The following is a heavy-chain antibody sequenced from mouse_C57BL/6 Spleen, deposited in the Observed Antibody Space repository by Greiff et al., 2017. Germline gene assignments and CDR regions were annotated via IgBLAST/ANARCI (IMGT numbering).Heavy chain of an antibody. CDR2: ILPGGGST. D-gene: IGHD3-2*02. J-gene: IGHJ4*01. CDR3: ARLGDSSGYYAMDY. Sequence: VQLQQSGAELMKPGASVKLSCKATGYTFTGYWIEWVKQRPGHGLEWIGEILPGGGSTNYNEKFKGKATFTADTSSNTAYMQLSSLTTEDSAIYYCARLGDSSGYYAMDYWGQGTSVTVSS. CDR1: GYTFTGYW. V-gene: IGHV1-9*01.